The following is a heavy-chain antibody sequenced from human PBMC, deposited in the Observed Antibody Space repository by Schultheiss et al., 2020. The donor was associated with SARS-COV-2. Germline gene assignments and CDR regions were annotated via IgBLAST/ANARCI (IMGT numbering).Heavy chain of an antibody. D-gene: IGHD1-7*01. J-gene: IGHJ4*02. CDR3: TRLQLELFFDY. V-gene: IGHV3-73*01. Sequence: GGSLRLSCAASGFTFSSYWMSWVRQAPGKGLEWVGRIRSKANSYATAYAASVKGRFTISRDDSKNTAYLQMNSLKTEDTAVYYCTRLQLELFFDYWGQGSLVTVSS. CDR1: GFTFSSYW. CDR2: IRSKANSYAT.